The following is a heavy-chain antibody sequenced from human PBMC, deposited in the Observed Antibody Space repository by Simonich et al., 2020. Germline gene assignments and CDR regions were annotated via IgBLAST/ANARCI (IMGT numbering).Heavy chain of an antibody. V-gene: IGHV3-21*01. Sequence: EVQLVESGGGLVKPGGSLRLSCAASGFTFSSYSMNWVRQAPGKGQEWGSSISSSMSYISYADTVEGRVTISRDNAKNSLYLQMNSLRAEDTAVYYCAREIEAGNAFDIWGQGTMVTVSS. J-gene: IGHJ3*02. CDR2: ISSSMSYI. CDR1: GFTFSSYS. CDR3: AREIEAGNAFDI.